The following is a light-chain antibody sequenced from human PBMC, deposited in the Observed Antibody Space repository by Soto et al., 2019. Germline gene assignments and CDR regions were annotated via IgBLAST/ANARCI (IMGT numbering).Light chain of an antibody. V-gene: IGKV3-11*01. CDR3: QQRSNWPPTLT. J-gene: IGKJ4*01. CDR1: QSVSSY. CDR2: DAS. Sequence: EIVLTQSPATLSLSPGERATLSCRASQSVSSYLAWYQQKPGQAPRLLIYDASNRAAGIPARFSGSGSGTDFTLPIVRLEPADFAVYYCQQRSNWPPTLTFGGGTKVEIK.